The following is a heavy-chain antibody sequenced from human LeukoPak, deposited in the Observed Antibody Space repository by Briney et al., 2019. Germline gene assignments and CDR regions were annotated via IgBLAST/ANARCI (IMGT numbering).Heavy chain of an antibody. J-gene: IGHJ6*04. V-gene: IGHV3-23*01. D-gene: IGHD3-10*02. CDR2: ISGVGHVT. Sequence: GGSLRLSCAASDFNFITYAMSWVRQAPGKGLEWVSTISGVGHVTYYADSVKGRFTISRDNAKNSLYLQMNSLRAEDTAVYYCAELGITMIGGVWGKGTTVTISS. CDR3: AELGITMIGGV. CDR1: DFNFITYA.